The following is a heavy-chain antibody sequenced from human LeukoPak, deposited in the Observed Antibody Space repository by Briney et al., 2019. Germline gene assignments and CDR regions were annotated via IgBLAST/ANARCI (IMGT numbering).Heavy chain of an antibody. CDR1: GGSISSYY. CDR3: ARGGAYQLLPFDY. V-gene: IGHV4-59*08. CDR2: IYYSGST. D-gene: IGHD2-2*01. Sequence: SETLSLTCTVSGGSISSYYWSWIRQPPGKGLEWIGYIYYSGSTNYNPSLKSRVTISVDTSKNQFSLKLSSVTAADTAVYYCARGGAYQLLPFDYWGQGTLVTVSS. J-gene: IGHJ4*02.